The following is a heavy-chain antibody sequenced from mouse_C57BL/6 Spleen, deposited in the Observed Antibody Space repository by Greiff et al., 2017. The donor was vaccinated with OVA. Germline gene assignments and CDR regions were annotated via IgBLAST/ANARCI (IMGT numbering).Heavy chain of an antibody. D-gene: IGHD4-1*01. CDR2: IYPRDGST. V-gene: IGHV1-85*01. J-gene: IGHJ3*01. CDR1: GYTFTSYD. CDR3: ARSLTGTGFAY. Sequence: VQLVESGPELVKPGASVKLSCKASGYTFTSYDINWVKQRPGQGLEWIGWIYPRDGSTKYNEKFKGKATLTVDTSSSTAYMELHSLTSEDSAVYFCARSLTGTGFAYWGQGTLVTVSA.